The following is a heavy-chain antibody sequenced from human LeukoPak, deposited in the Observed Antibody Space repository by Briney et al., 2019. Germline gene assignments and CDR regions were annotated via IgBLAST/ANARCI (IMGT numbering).Heavy chain of an antibody. CDR1: GYTFTSYY. D-gene: IGHD6-13*01. J-gene: IGHJ4*02. Sequence: ASVKVSCKASGYTFTSYYMHWVRQAPGQGLEWMGIINPSGGNTGYAQKFQGRVTITRDTSASTAYMELSSLRSEDTAVYYCASLAAAGTLEGSFDYWGQGTLVTVSS. V-gene: IGHV1-46*01. CDR3: ASLAAAGTLEGSFDY. CDR2: INPSGGNT.